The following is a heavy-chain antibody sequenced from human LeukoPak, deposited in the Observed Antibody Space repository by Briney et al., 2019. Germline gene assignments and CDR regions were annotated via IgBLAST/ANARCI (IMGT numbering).Heavy chain of an antibody. Sequence: GGSLRLSCAASGFTFSDYWMSWVRQAPGKGLEWVSVIYSGGSTYYADSVKGRFTISRDNSKNTLYLQMNSLRAEDTAVYYCARDPLPQLSFDIWGQGTMVTVSS. V-gene: IGHV3-53*01. CDR2: IYSGGST. J-gene: IGHJ3*02. CDR3: ARDPLPQLSFDI. CDR1: GFTFSDYW.